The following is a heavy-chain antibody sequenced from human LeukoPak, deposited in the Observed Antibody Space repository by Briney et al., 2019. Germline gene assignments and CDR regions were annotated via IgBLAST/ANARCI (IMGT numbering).Heavy chain of an antibody. CDR2: ISSDGSII. Sequence: GGSLRLSCAASGFSFSSYWMHWVRRAPGKGLVWVSRISSDGSIINYADSVKGRFTISRDNAKNTLYLQMNSLRAEDTAVYYCARESGIAAALDLWGQGTLVTVSS. J-gene: IGHJ5*02. CDR3: ARESGIAAALDL. D-gene: IGHD6-13*01. CDR1: GFSFSSYW. V-gene: IGHV3-74*01.